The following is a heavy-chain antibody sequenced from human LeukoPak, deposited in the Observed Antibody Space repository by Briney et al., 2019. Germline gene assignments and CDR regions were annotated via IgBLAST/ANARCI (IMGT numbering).Heavy chain of an antibody. J-gene: IGHJ3*02. CDR1: GFTFSSYG. V-gene: IGHV3-30*02. CDR2: IRYDGSNK. Sequence: GGSLRLSCTASGFTFSSYGMHWVRQAPGKGLEWVAFIRYDGSNKYYADSVKGRFTISRDNSKNTLYLQMNSLRAEDTAVYYCGKDSRPSLMGATDIWGQGTTVTVS. D-gene: IGHD1-26*01. CDR3: GKDSRPSLMGATDI.